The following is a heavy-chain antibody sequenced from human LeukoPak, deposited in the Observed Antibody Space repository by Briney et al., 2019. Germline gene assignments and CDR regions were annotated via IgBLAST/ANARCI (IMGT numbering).Heavy chain of an antibody. CDR1: GGTFSSYA. D-gene: IGHD2-2*01. CDR3: ARDLTDIVVEHSDY. V-gene: IGHV1-69*13. Sequence: SVKVSCKASGGTFSSYAISWVRQAPGQGLEWMGGIIPIFGTANYAQKFQGRVTITADESTSTAYMELSSLRYEDTAVYYCARDLTDIVVEHSDYWGQGTLVTVSS. CDR2: IIPIFGTA. J-gene: IGHJ4*02.